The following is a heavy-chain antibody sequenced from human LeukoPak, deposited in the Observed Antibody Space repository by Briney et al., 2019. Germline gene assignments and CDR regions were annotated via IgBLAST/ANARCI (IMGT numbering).Heavy chain of an antibody. CDR3: ARESHYYYMDV. CDR1: GFTVTDNY. Sequence: GGSLRLSCAASGFTVTDNYMNWVRQSSGKGLEWVSVIYGGGDTNYADSVKGRFIISRDTSKNTVYLQMNSLRAEDTAVYYCARESHYYYMDVWGKGTTVTVSS. J-gene: IGHJ6*03. CDR2: IYGGGDT. V-gene: IGHV3-53*01.